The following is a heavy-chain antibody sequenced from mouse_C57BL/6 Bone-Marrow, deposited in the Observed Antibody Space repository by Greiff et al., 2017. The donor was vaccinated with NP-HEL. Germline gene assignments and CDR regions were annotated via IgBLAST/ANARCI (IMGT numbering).Heavy chain of an antibody. CDR3: ARHGDYFGSSYGYVDV. CDR2: FYPGSGSI. D-gene: IGHD1-1*01. CDR1: GYTFTEYT. J-gene: IGHJ1*03. Sequence: VQLQESGAELVKPGASEKLSCKASGYTFTEYTIHWVKQRSGQGLEWIGWFYPGSGSIKYNEKFKDKATLTADKSSSTVYMDLSRLTSEDSAVYFCARHGDYFGSSYGYVDVWGTGTTVTVSS. V-gene: IGHV1-62-2*01.